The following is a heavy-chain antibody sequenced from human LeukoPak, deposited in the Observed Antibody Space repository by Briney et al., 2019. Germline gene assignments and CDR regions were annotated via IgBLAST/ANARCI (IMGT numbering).Heavy chain of an antibody. CDR2: IYSGGST. V-gene: IGHV3-53*01. CDR1: GFTVSSNY. J-gene: IGHJ4*02. Sequence: GGSLRLSCAASGFTVSSNYMSWVRQAPGKGLEWVSVIYSGGSTYYADSVKGRFTISRDNSKNTLYLQMNSLRADDTAVYYCARRYTSGYWFDFWGQGTLVTVSS. D-gene: IGHD5-18*01. CDR3: ARRYTSGYWFDF.